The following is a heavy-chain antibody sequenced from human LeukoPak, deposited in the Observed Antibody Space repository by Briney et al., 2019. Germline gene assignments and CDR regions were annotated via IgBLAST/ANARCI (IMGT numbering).Heavy chain of an antibody. CDR3: ARGHNWNYRRTYYFDY. V-gene: IGHV1-8*01. Sequence: ASVKVSCKASGYTFTSYDINWVRQATGQGLEWMGWMNPNGGNTGYAQKFQGRVTMTRNTSISTAYMELSSLRSEDTAVYYCARGHNWNYRRTYYFDYWGQGTLVTVSS. J-gene: IGHJ4*02. CDR1: GYTFTSYD. D-gene: IGHD1-7*01. CDR2: MNPNGGNT.